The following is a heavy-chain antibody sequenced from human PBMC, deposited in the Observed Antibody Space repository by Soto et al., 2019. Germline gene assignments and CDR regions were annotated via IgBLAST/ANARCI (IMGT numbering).Heavy chain of an antibody. J-gene: IGHJ4*02. CDR2: ISGSGGST. CDR1: GFTFSTYA. D-gene: IGHD1-1*01. Sequence: GGSLRLSCEASGFTFSTYAMSWVRQAPGKGLEWVSAISGSGGSTYYADSVKGRFTISRDNSKNTLYLQMNSLRAEDTAVYYCAKGGKRGSNYFDYWGQGTLVTVSS. V-gene: IGHV3-23*01. CDR3: AKGGKRGSNYFDY.